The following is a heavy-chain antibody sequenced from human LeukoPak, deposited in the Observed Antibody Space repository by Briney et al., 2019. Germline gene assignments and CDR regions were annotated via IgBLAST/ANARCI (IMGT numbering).Heavy chain of an antibody. CDR3: ARDRLGDYDHSGYYDK. D-gene: IGHD3-22*01. CDR1: GFTFSDYY. V-gene: IGHV3-11*01. J-gene: IGHJ4*02. CDR2: ICDSGRTI. Sequence: GGSLRLSCAASGFTFSDYYMSWIRQAPGKGLDWVSYICDSGRTIYYEDSVKGRFTISRDNAKNSVYLQMNNLRAEDTAVYYCARDRLGDYDHSGYYDKGGQGTLVTVSS.